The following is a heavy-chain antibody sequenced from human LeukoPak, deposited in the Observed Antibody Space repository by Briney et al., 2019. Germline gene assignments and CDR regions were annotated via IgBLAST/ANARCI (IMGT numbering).Heavy chain of an antibody. CDR2: IYYSGST. V-gene: IGHV4-31*03. CDR3: ARGRSYSSGWYPYFDL. J-gene: IGHJ2*01. Sequence: SETLSLTCTVSGGSISSGGYYWSWIRQHPGKGLEWIGYIYYSGSTYYNPSLKSRVTISVDTSKNQFSLKLSSVTAADTAVYYCARGRSYSSGWYPYFDLWGRGTLVTVSS. CDR1: GGSISSGGYY. D-gene: IGHD6-19*01.